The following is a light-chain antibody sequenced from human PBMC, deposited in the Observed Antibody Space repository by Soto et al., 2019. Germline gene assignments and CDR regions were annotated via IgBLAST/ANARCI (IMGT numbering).Light chain of an antibody. CDR1: SSDLGGYNY. J-gene: IGLJ2*01. CDR3: SSYAGSNNFV. Sequence: QSALTQPPSASGSPGQSVTISCTGTSSDLGGYNYVSWYQQHPGKAPKLMIYEVSKRPSGVPDRFSGSKSGNTASLTVSGLQAEDEADYYCSSYAGSNNFVFGGGTKVTVL. V-gene: IGLV2-8*01. CDR2: EVS.